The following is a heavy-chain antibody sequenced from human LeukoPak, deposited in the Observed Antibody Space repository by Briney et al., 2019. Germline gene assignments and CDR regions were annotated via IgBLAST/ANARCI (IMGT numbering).Heavy chain of an antibody. V-gene: IGHV3-73*01. J-gene: IGHJ4*02. CDR2: IRSTANGYAT. D-gene: IGHD2-15*01. CDR3: TTLPVGYCSGGSCEIDY. Sequence: GGSLRLSCAASGFTFSGSALHGVRQPSGGRLEWVGRIRSTANGYATAYGASVKGRFTISRDESKNTAYRQMNSLKTEDTAVYYCTTLPVGYCSGGSCEIDYWGQGTLVTVS. CDR1: GFTFSGSA.